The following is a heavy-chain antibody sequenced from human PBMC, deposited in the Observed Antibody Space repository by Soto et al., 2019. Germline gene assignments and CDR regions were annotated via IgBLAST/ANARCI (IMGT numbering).Heavy chain of an antibody. CDR2: ISYDGNNK. CDR3: ARGYCSGGSCSFDY. D-gene: IGHD2-15*01. CDR1: GFTFTSYA. V-gene: IGHV3-30-3*01. Sequence: QVQLVESGGGVVQPGRSLRLSCAASGFTFTSYAMHWVRQAPGKGLEWVAVISYDGNNKHYADSVKGRFTISRDNSKNTLYLQMNSLRAEDTAVYYCARGYCSGGSCSFDYWGQGTLVTVSS. J-gene: IGHJ4*02.